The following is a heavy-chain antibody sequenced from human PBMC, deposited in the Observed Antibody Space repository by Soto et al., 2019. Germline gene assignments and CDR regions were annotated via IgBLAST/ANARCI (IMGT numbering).Heavy chain of an antibody. CDR1: GYTFTGYY. Sequence: GASVKVSCKASGYTFTGYYMHWVRQAPGQGLEWMGWINPNSGGTNYAQKFQGWVTMTRDTSISTAYMELSRLRSDDTAVYYCARNAVLRYFDWLPVGAFDIWGQGTMVTVSS. V-gene: IGHV1-2*04. CDR3: ARNAVLRYFDWLPVGAFDI. D-gene: IGHD3-9*01. CDR2: INPNSGGT. J-gene: IGHJ3*02.